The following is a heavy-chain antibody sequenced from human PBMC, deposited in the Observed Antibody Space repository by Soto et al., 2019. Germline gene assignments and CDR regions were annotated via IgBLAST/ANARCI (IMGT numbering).Heavy chain of an antibody. D-gene: IGHD2-2*01. J-gene: IGHJ6*02. CDR2: FDPEHGLI. Sequence: ASVKVSCKVSGYTLTELSIHWVRQAPGKGLEWMGGFDPEHGLIVYAQKFQGRVSMTEDTSTNTAYMDLSSLSSDDTAVYYCAREDRDRETGLVPAAIDGMDVWGQGTTVTVSS. CDR3: AREDRDRETGLVPAAIDGMDV. V-gene: IGHV1-24*01. CDR1: GYTLTELS.